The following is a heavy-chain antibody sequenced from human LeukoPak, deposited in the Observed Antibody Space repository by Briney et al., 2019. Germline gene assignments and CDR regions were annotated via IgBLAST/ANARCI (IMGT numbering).Heavy chain of an antibody. J-gene: IGHJ6*02. V-gene: IGHV1-8*01. CDR2: MNPNSGNT. D-gene: IGHD7-27*01. Sequence: ASVKVSCKASGYTFTSYDINWVRQATGQGLEWMGWMNPNSGNTGYAQKFQGRVTMTRNTPISTVHMELSSLRSEDTAVYYCARLLGIHYYYGMDVWGQGTTVTVSS. CDR3: ARLLGIHYYYGMDV. CDR1: GYTFTSYD.